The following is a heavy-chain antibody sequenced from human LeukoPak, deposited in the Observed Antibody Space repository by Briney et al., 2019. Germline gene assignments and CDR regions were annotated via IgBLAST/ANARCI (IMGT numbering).Heavy chain of an antibody. Sequence: ASVKVSCKASGGTFSSYAISWVRQAPGQGLEWMGGIIPIFGTANYAQKFQGGVTITADESTSTAYMELSSLRSEDTAVYYCARGRVMDYSNYFDYWGQGTLVTVSS. J-gene: IGHJ4*02. V-gene: IGHV1-69*13. CDR2: IIPIFGTA. D-gene: IGHD4-11*01. CDR3: ARGRVMDYSNYFDY. CDR1: GGTFSSYA.